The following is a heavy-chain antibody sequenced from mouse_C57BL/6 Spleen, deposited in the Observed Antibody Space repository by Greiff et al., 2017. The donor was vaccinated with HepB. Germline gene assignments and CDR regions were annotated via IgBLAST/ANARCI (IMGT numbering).Heavy chain of an antibody. CDR1: GYSIPSDY. CDR2: ISYSGST. Sequence: EVKLQESGPGLAKPSQTLSLTCSVTGYSIPSDYWNWIRKFPGNKLEYMGYISYSGSTYYNPSLKSRISITRDTSKNQYYLQLNSVTTEDTATYYCARRGRGNSYAMDYWGQGTSVTVSS. D-gene: IGHD2-1*01. V-gene: IGHV3-8*01. CDR3: ARRGRGNSYAMDY. J-gene: IGHJ4*01.